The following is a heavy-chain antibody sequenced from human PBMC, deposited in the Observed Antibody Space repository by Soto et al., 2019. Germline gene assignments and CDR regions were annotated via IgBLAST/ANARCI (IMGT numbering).Heavy chain of an antibody. D-gene: IGHD2-2*01. CDR3: ASMVGCSSTSCYPLYYFDY. Sequence: SETLSLTCTVSGGSISSGGYYWSCIRQHPGKGLEWIGYIYYSGSTYYNPSLKSRVTISVDTSKNQFSLKLSSVTAADTAVYYCASMVGCSSTSCYPLYYFDYWGQGTLVTVSS. CDR2: IYYSGST. V-gene: IGHV4-31*03. J-gene: IGHJ4*02. CDR1: GGSISSGGYY.